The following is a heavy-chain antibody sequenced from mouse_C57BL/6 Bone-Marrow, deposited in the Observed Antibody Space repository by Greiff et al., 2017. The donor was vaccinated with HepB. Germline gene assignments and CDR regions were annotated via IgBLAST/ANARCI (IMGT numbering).Heavy chain of an antibody. Sequence: QVQLQQSGAELARPGASVKLSCKASGYTFTSYGISWVKQRTGQGLEWIGEIYPRSGNTYYNEKFKGKATLTADTSSSTAYMELRSLTSEDSAVYFCARGGLFAYWGQGTLVTVSA. CDR2: IYPRSGNT. V-gene: IGHV1-81*01. J-gene: IGHJ3*01. CDR1: GYTFTSYG. CDR3: ARGGLFAY. D-gene: IGHD3-3*01.